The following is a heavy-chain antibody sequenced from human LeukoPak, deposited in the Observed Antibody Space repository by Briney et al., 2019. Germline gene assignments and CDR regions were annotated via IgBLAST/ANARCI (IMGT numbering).Heavy chain of an antibody. J-gene: IGHJ4*02. D-gene: IGHD1-26*01. Sequence: SETLSLTCTVSGGSISRGGYYWSWVRQHPGTGLEWIGYIYDSGSTYYNPSLKSRVTISVDTSKNQFSLKLSSVTAADTAVYYCASTPWGLNYFDYWGQGTLVTASS. CDR3: ASTPWGLNYFDY. V-gene: IGHV4-31*03. CDR1: GGSISRGGYY. CDR2: IYDSGST.